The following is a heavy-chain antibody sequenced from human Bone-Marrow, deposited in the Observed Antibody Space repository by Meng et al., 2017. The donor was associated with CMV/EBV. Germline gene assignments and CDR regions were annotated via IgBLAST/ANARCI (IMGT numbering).Heavy chain of an antibody. D-gene: IGHD1-1*01. V-gene: IGHV1-18*01. CDR2: ISAYNGNT. CDR3: ARATNWNDWFDP. CDR1: GYTFTSYG. J-gene: IGHJ5*02. Sequence: CKHSGYTFTSYGISWVRQAPGQGLEWMGWISAYNGNTNYAQKLQGRVTMTTDTSTSTAYMELRSLRSDDTAVYYCARATNWNDWFDPWGQGTLVTVSS.